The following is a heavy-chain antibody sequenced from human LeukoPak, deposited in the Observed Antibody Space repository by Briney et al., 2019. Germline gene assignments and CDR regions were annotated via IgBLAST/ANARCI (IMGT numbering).Heavy chain of an antibody. Sequence: GGSLRLSCAGSGFTFRSYEMNWVRQAPGKGLEWVSYISSSGSTIYYADSVEGRFTISRDNAKNSLYLQMNSLRDEDTAVYYCARGGYTYGYATSQGDYWGQGTLVTVSS. CDR2: ISSSGSTI. CDR3: ARGGYTYGYATSQGDY. CDR1: GFTFRSYE. J-gene: IGHJ4*02. V-gene: IGHV3-48*03. D-gene: IGHD5-18*01.